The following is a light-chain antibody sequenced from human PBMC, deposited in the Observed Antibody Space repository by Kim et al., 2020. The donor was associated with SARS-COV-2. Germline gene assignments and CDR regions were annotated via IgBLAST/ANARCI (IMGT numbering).Light chain of an antibody. Sequence: SYELTQPPSVSVSPGQTARITCSGDALPKQYAYWYQQKAGQAPELVIYKDSERPSGIPERFSGSSSGTTVTLTISGVQAEDEADYYCQSADSGATLYVFGTGTKVTVL. CDR1: ALPKQY. CDR2: KDS. J-gene: IGLJ1*01. CDR3: QSADSGATLYV. V-gene: IGLV3-25*03.